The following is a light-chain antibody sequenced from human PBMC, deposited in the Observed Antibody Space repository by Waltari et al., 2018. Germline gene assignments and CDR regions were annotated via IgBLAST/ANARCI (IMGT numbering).Light chain of an antibody. V-gene: IGKV3-20*01. CDR2: GAS. CDR1: QSVSRA. CDR3: QHYVRLPAT. Sequence: EIVLTQSPGSLYSSPGDRVPFSCRASQSVSRALAWYHQKPGQAPRLLIFGASNRATGIPDRFSGSGSETDFRLTISRLEPEYFAVYYCQHYVRLPATFGRGTKVEIK. J-gene: IGKJ1*01.